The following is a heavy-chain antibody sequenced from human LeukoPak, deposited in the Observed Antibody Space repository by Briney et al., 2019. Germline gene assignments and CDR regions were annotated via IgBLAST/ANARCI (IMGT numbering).Heavy chain of an antibody. CDR1: GFTFSTYA. J-gene: IGHJ4*02. Sequence: PGGSLRLSCAASGFTFSTYAMSWVRQAPGKGLEWVSSISSSSSYIYYADSVKGRFTISRDNAKNSLYLQMNSLRAEDTAVYYCARGGTSTYYDFWSGYYQGYFDYWGQGTLVTVSS. CDR2: ISSSSSYI. V-gene: IGHV3-21*01. CDR3: ARGGTSTYYDFWSGYYQGYFDY. D-gene: IGHD3-3*01.